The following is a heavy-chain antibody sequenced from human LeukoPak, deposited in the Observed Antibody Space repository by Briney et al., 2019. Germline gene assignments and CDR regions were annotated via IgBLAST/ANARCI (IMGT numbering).Heavy chain of an antibody. CDR3: AKEGFDH. CDR2: ISDGESDK. CDR1: GFTFSSSG. J-gene: IGHJ5*02. Sequence: PGGSLRLSCAAYGFTFSSSGMHWHRQAQGKGVEWVAFISDGESDKYYAEAVKGRFTISRDNSKNTVNLKMNSLRVEDTAVYYCAKEGFDHWGQGTLVTVSS. V-gene: IGHV3-30*02.